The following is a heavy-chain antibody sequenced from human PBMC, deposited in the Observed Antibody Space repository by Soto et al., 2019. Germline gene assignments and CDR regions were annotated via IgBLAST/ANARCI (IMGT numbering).Heavy chain of an antibody. Sequence: PGGSLRLSCAASGFIFNNYAMSWVRQAPGKGLEWVSAIAASGATTYYADSVKGRLTVSRDNSKNTLYLQMNSLRAEDTAVYYCAKDRGGSGWRFDYWGQGTLVTVSS. CDR2: IAASGATT. D-gene: IGHD6-19*01. J-gene: IGHJ4*02. CDR3: AKDRGGSGWRFDY. CDR1: GFIFNNYA. V-gene: IGHV3-23*01.